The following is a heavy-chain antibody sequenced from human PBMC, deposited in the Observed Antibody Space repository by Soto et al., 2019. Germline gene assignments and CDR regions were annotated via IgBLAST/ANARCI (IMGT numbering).Heavy chain of an antibody. V-gene: IGHV5-10-1*01. J-gene: IGHJ4*02. CDR3: ATGMTLVA. CDR2: IDPDDSQT. Sequence: GESLKISCQVSESSFTTYWINWVRQVPGKGLEWLGRIDPDDSQTNYSPSFRGHVTISADKSVNTAYLQWDSLKVSDTAMYYCATGMTLVAWGQGTLVTVSS. CDR1: ESSFTTYW.